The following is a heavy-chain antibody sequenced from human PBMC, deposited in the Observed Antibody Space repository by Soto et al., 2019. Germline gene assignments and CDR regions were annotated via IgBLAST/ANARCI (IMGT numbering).Heavy chain of an antibody. CDR2: IIPIFGTA. CDR3: AREGYYGSGSYLRGWFDP. V-gene: IGHV1-69*06. Sequence: SVKVSCKASGGTFSSYAISWVRQAPGQGLEWMGGIIPIFGTANYAQKFQGRVTITADKSTSTAYMELSSLRSEDTAVYYCAREGYYGSGSYLRGWFDPWGQGTLVTVS. CDR1: GGTFSSYA. J-gene: IGHJ5*02. D-gene: IGHD3-10*01.